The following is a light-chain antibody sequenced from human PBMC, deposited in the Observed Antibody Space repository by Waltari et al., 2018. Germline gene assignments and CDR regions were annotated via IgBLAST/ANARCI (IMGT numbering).Light chain of an antibody. CDR2: RDN. V-gene: IGLV3-1*01. J-gene: IGLJ2*01. CDR3: QAWDSRTVA. Sequence: SYELTQPPSMSVSPGQTATITCSGEKLGDKYASWYQQKAGQSPFLVIYRDNRRPSGIPERFSGSNSGNRATLTISGAQALDEADYYCQAWDSRTVAFGGGTKVTVL. CDR1: KLGDKY.